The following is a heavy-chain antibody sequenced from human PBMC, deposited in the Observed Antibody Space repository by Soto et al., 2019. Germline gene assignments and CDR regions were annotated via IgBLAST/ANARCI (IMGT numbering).Heavy chain of an antibody. CDR1: DDSISNKDYY. CDR3: ARQNGYGTGWRVHFDH. CDR2: INHRGTT. J-gene: IGHJ4*02. D-gene: IGHD2-8*02. Sequence: PSETLSLTCTVSDDSISNKDYYGGWIRQPPGQGLEWIASINHRGTTYYNPSLKSRLTISVDTSKRQFSLRLTSVTAADTAVYYCARQNGYGTGWRVHFDHWGQGTLVTVSS. V-gene: IGHV4-39*01.